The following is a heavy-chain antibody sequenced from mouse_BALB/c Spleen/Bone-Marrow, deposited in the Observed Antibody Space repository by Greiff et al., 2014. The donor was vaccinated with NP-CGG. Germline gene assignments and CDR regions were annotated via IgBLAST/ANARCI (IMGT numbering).Heavy chain of an antibody. CDR3: AKSYGNYDAWFAH. Sequence: EVQRVESGPELVKPGASVKISCKASGYTFTDYNMHWVKQSHGKSLEWIGYIYPYNGGVGYDQKFKSKATLTVDNSSSTAYMELRSLTSDDSAVYYCAKSYGNYDAWFAHWGQGTLVTVSA. CDR1: GYTFTDYN. J-gene: IGHJ3*01. CDR2: IYPYNGGV. V-gene: IGHV1S29*02. D-gene: IGHD2-1*01.